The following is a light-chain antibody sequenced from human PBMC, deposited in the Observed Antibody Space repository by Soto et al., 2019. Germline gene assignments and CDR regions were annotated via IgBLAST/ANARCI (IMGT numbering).Light chain of an antibody. CDR1: QSFSSN. V-gene: IGKV3-15*01. CDR2: GAS. Sequence: EIVMTQSPATLSVSPGERATLSCRASQSFSSNLAWYQQKPGQAPRLLIYGASTRATGIPARFSGSGSGTEFTLTISSLQSEDFAVYYCQQYNTWPPVTFGGGTK. CDR3: QQYNTWPPVT. J-gene: IGKJ4*01.